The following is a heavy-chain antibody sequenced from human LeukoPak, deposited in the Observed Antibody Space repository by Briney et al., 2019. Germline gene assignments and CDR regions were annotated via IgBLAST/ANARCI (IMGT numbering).Heavy chain of an antibody. J-gene: IGHJ3*01. Sequence: SETLSLTCTVSGGSISSYYWSWIRQPPGKGLEWIGYIYYSGSTNYNPSLESRVTISVDTSKNQFSLQLSSVTAADTAVYYCGGGIICENYFGFFFFGGQGTRAPFS. D-gene: IGHD2/OR15-2a*01. V-gene: IGHV4-59*01. CDR2: IYYSGST. CDR3: GGGIICENYFGFFFF. CDR1: GGSISSYY.